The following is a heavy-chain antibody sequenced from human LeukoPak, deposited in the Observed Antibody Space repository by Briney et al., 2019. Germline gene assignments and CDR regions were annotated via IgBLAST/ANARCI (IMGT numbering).Heavy chain of an antibody. V-gene: IGHV3-23*01. Sequence: GGSLRLSCAASGFTFSSYAMSWVRQAPGKGLEWVSGISGSGGSTNYADSVKGRFTISRDNSKNTLYLQMHSLRAEDTAVYYCAKADYYDSSGYYGYWGQGTLVTVSS. CDR2: ISGSGGST. D-gene: IGHD3-22*01. CDR1: GFTFSSYA. CDR3: AKADYYDSSGYYGY. J-gene: IGHJ4*02.